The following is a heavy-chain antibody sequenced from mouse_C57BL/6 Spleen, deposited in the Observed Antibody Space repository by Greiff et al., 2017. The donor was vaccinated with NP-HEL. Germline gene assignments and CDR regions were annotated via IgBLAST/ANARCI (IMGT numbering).Heavy chain of an antibody. D-gene: IGHD1-1*01. CDR3: NTFTTVPHLDY. CDR2: IDPEDGDT. Sequence: EVQLQQSGAELVRPGASVKLSCTASGFNIKDYYMHWVKQRPEQGLEWIGRIDPEDGDTEYAPKFQGKATMTADTSSNTAYLQLSSLTSEDTAVYYCNTFTTVPHLDYWGQGTTLTVSS. CDR1: GFNIKDYY. V-gene: IGHV14-1*01. J-gene: IGHJ2*01.